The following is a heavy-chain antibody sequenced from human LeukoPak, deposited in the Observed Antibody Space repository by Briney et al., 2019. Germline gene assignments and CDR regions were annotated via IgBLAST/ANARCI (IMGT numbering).Heavy chain of an antibody. D-gene: IGHD6-13*01. CDR3: AREYGSSRIFDY. V-gene: IGHV4-4*07. Sequence: PSETLSFTCTVSGGSISSYYWSWIRQPAGKGLEWIGRIHTSGSTNYNASLKSRLTMSVDTPKNQFSLNLTSVTAADTAVYYCAREYGSSRIFDYWGQGTLVTVSS. CDR2: IHTSGST. J-gene: IGHJ4*02. CDR1: GGSISSYY.